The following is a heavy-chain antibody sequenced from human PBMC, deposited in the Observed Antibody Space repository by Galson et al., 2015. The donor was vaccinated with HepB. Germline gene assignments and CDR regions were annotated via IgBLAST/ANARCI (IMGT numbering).Heavy chain of an antibody. Sequence: ETLSLTCNVSGGSISSYYWSWIRQPPGKGLEWIGYVYYSGSTNYNPSLKSRVTISVDTSKNQFSLKLRSVTASDTAVYYCAGGDGDYSYYFDYWGQGTLVTVSS. J-gene: IGHJ4*02. CDR2: VYYSGST. CDR1: GGSISSYY. V-gene: IGHV4-59*01. D-gene: IGHD4-17*01. CDR3: AGGDGDYSYYFDY.